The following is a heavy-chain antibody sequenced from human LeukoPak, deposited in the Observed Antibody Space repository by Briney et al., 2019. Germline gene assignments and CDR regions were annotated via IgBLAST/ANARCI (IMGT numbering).Heavy chain of an antibody. J-gene: IGHJ3*02. V-gene: IGHV3-64D*09. CDR2: ISYNGDST. Sequence: GGSLRLSCSGSRFTFSRHNMHWVRQAPGKGLEYVSAISYNGDSTYYVDSVKGRFTIYRDNPKNTLDLQMSSLRPEDTAVYYCVADRETQEQIGGPSTQVTVSS. CDR1: RFTFSRHN. CDR3: VADRETQEQI. D-gene: IGHD1-26*01.